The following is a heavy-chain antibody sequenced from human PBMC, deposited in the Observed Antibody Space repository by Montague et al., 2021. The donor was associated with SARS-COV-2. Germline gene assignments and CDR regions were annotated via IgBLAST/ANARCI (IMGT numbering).Heavy chain of an antibody. CDR3: ARDGRRTTVTPRGVITLHYFDY. V-gene: IGHV4-31*03. J-gene: IGHJ4*02. CDR1: GGSISSGGYY. D-gene: IGHD4-17*01. Sequence: TLSLTCTVSGGSISSGGYYWSWIRQHPGKGLEWIGYIYYSGSTYYNPSLKSRVTISVDTSKSQFSLKLSSVTAADTAVYYCARDGRRTTVTPRGVITLHYFDYWGQGTLVTVSS. CDR2: IYYSGST.